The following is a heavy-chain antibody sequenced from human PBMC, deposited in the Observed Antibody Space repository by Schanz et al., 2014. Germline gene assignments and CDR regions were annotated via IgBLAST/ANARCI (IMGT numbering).Heavy chain of an antibody. CDR2: IGYDGSEK. CDR3: ARGPIPIQGVPMDF. V-gene: IGHV3-33*08. CDR1: GFTFSDYY. Sequence: QVYLVESGGDLVKPGGSLRLSCAASGFTFSDYYMAWIRQAPGKGLEWVASIGYDGSEKYYVDSVKGRFTISRDNSKDTLYLQMSGLTAEDTAVYYCARGPIPIQGVPMDFWGQGTLVTVSS. D-gene: IGHD3-10*01. J-gene: IGHJ4*02.